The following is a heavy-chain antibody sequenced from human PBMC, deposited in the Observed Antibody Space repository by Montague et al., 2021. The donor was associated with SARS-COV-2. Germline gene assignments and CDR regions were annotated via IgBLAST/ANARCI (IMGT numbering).Heavy chain of an antibody. V-gene: IGHV4-61*02. CDR2: IYTSGST. Sequence: TLSLTCTVSGGSISSGSYYWSWIRQPAGKGLEWIGRIYTSGSTNYNPSFKSRVTISVDTSKNQLSLKLSSVTAADTAVYYCARMGWLRGWFDPWGQGTLVTVSS. CDR3: ARMGWLRGWFDP. D-gene: IGHD5-12*01. J-gene: IGHJ5*02. CDR1: GGSISSGSYY.